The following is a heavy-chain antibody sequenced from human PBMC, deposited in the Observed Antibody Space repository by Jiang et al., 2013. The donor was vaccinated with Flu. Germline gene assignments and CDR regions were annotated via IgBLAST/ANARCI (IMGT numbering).Heavy chain of an antibody. Sequence: QLLESGGGLVXPGGSLRLSCAASGFSFSSYSMNWVRQAPGKGLEDVSGISGSGGGAYYADSVKGRFTISRDNSKNTLYLQMNTLRAEDTAVYYCAKAGGDYGNTKYYFEYGGQGTLVTVAS. J-gene: IGHJ4*02. CDR1: GFSFSSYS. D-gene: IGHD4-17*01. CDR3: AKAGGDYGNTKYYFEY. CDR2: ISGSGGGA. V-gene: IGHV3-23*01.